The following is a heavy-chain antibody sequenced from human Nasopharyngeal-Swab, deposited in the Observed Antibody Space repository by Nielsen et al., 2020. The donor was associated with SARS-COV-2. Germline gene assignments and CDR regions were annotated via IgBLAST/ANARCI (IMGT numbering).Heavy chain of an antibody. CDR3: ARGQLWLDY. CDR1: GGSISSYY. Sequence: SETLSLTCTVSGGSISSYYCSWIRQPPGKGLEWIGYIYYSGSTNYNPSLKSRVTISVDTSKNQLSLKLSSVTAADTAVYYCARGQLWLDYWGQGTLVTVSS. J-gene: IGHJ4*02. CDR2: IYYSGST. V-gene: IGHV4-59*08. D-gene: IGHD5-18*01.